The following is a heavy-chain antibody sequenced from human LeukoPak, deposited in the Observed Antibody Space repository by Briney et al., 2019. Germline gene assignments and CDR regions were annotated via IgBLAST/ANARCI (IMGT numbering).Heavy chain of an antibody. CDR1: GFTFSNYW. Sequence: GGSLRLSCAASGFTFSNYWMSWVRQASGKGLEWVGRIRSKANSYATAYAASVKGRFTISRDDSKNTAYLQMNSLKTEDTAVYYCTRLQYSSGWGRYYYYGMDVWGQGTTVTVSS. CDR3: TRLQYSSGWGRYYYYGMDV. CDR2: IRSKANSYAT. D-gene: IGHD6-19*01. J-gene: IGHJ6*02. V-gene: IGHV3-73*01.